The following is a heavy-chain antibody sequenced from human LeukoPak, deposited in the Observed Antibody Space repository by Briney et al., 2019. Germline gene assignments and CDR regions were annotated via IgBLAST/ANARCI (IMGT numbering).Heavy chain of an antibody. CDR3: ARHIVGGYDWIYNSDYYYAMDV. Sequence: GGSLRLSCAASGFTFSSYAIHWVRQAPGKGLEWVATVSSEGRNQYYADPVKGRFSISRDNSQNTVYLQMNSLRPEDTAVYYCARHIVGGYDWIYNSDYYYAMDVWGQGTTVTVSS. CDR2: VSSEGRNQ. J-gene: IGHJ6*02. V-gene: IGHV3-30*03. D-gene: IGHD5-12*01. CDR1: GFTFSSYA.